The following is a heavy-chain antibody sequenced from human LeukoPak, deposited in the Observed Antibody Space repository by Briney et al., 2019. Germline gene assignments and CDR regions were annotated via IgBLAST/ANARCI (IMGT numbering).Heavy chain of an antibody. CDR3: ARDPLGLGTDY. J-gene: IGHJ4*02. CDR1: GYTFTSYG. Sequence: APVTVSCKASGYTFTSYGISWVRQAPGQGLEWMGWISAYNGNTNYAQKLQGRVTMTTDTSTSTAYMELRSLRSDDTAVYYCARDPLGLGTDYWGQGTLVTVSS. D-gene: IGHD3/OR15-3a*01. V-gene: IGHV1-18*01. CDR2: ISAYNGNT.